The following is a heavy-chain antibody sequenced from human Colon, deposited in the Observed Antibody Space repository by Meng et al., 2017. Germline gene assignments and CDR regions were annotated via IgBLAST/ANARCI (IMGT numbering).Heavy chain of an antibody. D-gene: IGHD2-15*01. CDR2: IHSYGST. J-gene: IGHJ4*02. Sequence: VQLEEEGRGVVKPSGALALPCGVSGGSSNIGGVSSWVRQAPGKGLEWIGEIHSYGSTNYNPSLKSRLTLSLDKSNNHSALSLSSVTAADTAVYYCVRNDHCTSGTCYPHFDYWGQGTLVTVSS. CDR3: VRNDHCTSGTCYPHFDY. CDR1: GGSSNIGGV. V-gene: IGHV4-4*02.